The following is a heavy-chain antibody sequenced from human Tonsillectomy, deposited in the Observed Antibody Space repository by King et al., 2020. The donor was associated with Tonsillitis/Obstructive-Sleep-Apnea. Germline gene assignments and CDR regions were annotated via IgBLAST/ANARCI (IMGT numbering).Heavy chain of an antibody. CDR3: AKAGSAMANYYYYGMDV. CDR1: GFTFSSYA. CDR2: ISGSGGST. Sequence: QLVQSGGGLVQPGGSLRLSCAASGFTFSSYAMSWVRQAPGKGLEWVSAISGSGGSTYYADSVKGRFTISRDNSKNTLYLQMNSLRAEDTAVYYCAKAGSAMANYYYYGMDVWGQGTTVTVSS. D-gene: IGHD5-18*01. V-gene: IGHV3-23*04. J-gene: IGHJ6*02.